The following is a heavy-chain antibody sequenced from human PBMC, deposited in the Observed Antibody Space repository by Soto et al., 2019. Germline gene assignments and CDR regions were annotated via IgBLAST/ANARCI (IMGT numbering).Heavy chain of an antibody. CDR1: GGTFSSYA. CDR3: ASAGPYGYVWGSYHFDY. D-gene: IGHD3-16*02. Sequence: SVKVSCKASGGTFSSYAISWVRQAPGQGLEWMGGIIPIFGTANYAQKFQGRVTITADESTSTAYMELSSLRSEDTAVYYCASAGPYGYVWGSYHFDYWGRRTMVAVAS. J-gene: IGHJ4*02. V-gene: IGHV1-69*13. CDR2: IIPIFGTA.